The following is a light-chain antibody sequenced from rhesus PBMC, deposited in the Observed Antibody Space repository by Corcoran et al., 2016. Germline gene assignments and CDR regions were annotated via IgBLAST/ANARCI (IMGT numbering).Light chain of an antibody. V-gene: IGKV1-74*01. CDR2: KAS. Sequence: DIQMTQSPSSLSASVGDRVTITCRASENVNNYLHWYKPKPGKAPKPLIYKASPLQSGVPSRFSGSGSGTDVTLTISSRQPEDCTTYYCQHSYGTPFTFGPGTKLDIK. CDR1: ENVNNY. J-gene: IGKJ3*01. CDR3: QHSYGTPFT.